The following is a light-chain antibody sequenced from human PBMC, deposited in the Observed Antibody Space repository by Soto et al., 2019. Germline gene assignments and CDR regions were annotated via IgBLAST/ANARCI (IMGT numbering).Light chain of an antibody. CDR3: QQHNNWPLT. CDR1: QSADSN. V-gene: IGKV3D-15*01. Sequence: EIVLTQSPDTLSVSPGETATLSCSASQSADSNLAWYQQKPGQAPRLLMYRISARATGIPARFSGSGSGTEFTLTISSLQSEDAAVYYCQQHNNWPLTFGGGTKVDI. CDR2: RIS. J-gene: IGKJ4*01.